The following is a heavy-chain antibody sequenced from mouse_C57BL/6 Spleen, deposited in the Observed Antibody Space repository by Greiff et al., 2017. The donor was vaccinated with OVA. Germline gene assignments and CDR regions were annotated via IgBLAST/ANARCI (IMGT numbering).Heavy chain of an antibody. CDR1: GFTFSSYA. J-gene: IGHJ4*01. CDR2: ISDGGSYT. V-gene: IGHV5-4*01. CDR3: ARDYYDYYAMDY. Sequence: EVKVVESGGGLVKPGGSLKLSCAASGFTFSSYAMSWVRQTPEKRLEWVATISDGGSYTYYPDNVKGRFTISRDNAKNNLYLQMSHLKSEDTAMYYCARDYYDYYAMDYWGQGTSVTVSS. D-gene: IGHD1-1*02.